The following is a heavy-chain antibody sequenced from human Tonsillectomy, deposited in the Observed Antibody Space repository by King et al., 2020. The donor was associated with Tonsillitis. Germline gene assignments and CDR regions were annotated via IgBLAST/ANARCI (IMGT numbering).Heavy chain of an antibody. Sequence: QVQLVESGGGVVQPGRSLRLSCAASGFTFENYGMHWVRQAPGKGLEWVAFISYGGNDKYYGDSAKGRFTISRDNSKNTLYLEVNSLRVEDTAVYYCAKGSGWYWGYFDYWGQGTLVTVSS. CDR1: GFTFENYG. J-gene: IGHJ4*02. CDR2: ISYGGNDK. D-gene: IGHD6-19*01. CDR3: AKGSGWYWGYFDY. V-gene: IGHV3-30*18.